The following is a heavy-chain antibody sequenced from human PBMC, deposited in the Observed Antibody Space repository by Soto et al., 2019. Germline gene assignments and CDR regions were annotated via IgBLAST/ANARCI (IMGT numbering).Heavy chain of an antibody. CDR3: ARGPRTTLYYYYMDV. Sequence: SATLSLTCAVYGGSFSGYYWSWIRQPPGKGLEWIGEINHSGSTNYNPSLKSRVTISVDTSKNQSSLKLSSVTAADTAVYYCARGPRTTLYYYYMDVWGKGTTVTVSS. V-gene: IGHV4-34*01. CDR1: GGSFSGYY. J-gene: IGHJ6*03. CDR2: INHSGST. D-gene: IGHD3-16*01.